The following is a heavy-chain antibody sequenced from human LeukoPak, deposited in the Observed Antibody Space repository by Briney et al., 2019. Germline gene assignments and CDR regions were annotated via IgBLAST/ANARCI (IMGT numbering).Heavy chain of an antibody. CDR2: IKQDGSEK. Sequence: PGGSLRLSCAASGLTFSSYWVSWVRQAPGKGLEWVANIKQDGSEKHYVDSVRGRFTISRDNAKNSLYLQMNSLRAEDTAVYYCARGGYDYGDYSLGMDVWGKGTTVTISS. D-gene: IGHD4-17*01. V-gene: IGHV3-7*01. CDR1: GLTFSSYW. CDR3: ARGGYDYGDYSLGMDV. J-gene: IGHJ6*04.